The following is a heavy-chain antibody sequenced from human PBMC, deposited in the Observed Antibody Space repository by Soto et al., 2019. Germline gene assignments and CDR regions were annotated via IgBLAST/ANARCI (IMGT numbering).Heavy chain of an antibody. CDR1: GFTFSSYG. CDR3: AKEADGSGSYDY. V-gene: IGHV3-30*18. J-gene: IGHJ4*02. CDR2: ISYDGSNK. D-gene: IGHD3-10*01. Sequence: GGSLRLSCAASGFTFSSYGMHWVRQAPGKGLEWVAVISYDGSNKYYADSVKGRFTISRDNSKNTLYLQMNSLRAEDTAVYYCAKEADGSGSYDYWGQGTLVTVSS.